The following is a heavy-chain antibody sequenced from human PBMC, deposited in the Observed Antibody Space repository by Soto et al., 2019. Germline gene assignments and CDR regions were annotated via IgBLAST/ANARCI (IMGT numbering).Heavy chain of an antibody. Sequence: VQLVESGGGVVQPGRSLRLSCAASGFTFSSYAMHWVRQAPGKGLEWVAVISYDGSNKYYADSVKGRFTISRDNSKNTLYLQMNSLRAEDTAVYYCAREGVLRFLEWSFDYWGQGTLVTVSS. V-gene: IGHV3-30-3*01. D-gene: IGHD3-3*01. CDR1: GFTFSSYA. CDR2: ISYDGSNK. J-gene: IGHJ4*02. CDR3: AREGVLRFLEWSFDY.